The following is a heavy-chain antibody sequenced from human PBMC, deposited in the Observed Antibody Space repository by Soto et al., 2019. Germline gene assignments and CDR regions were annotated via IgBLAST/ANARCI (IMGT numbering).Heavy chain of an antibody. Sequence: PSENLSLTCTGSGGFISRYYWIWIRHPPGKGLEWIGYIYYSGSTNYNPSLKSRVTISVDTSKNQFSLKLSSVTAADTAVYYCARYGEADTDKYFDYRGQGTLVPVSS. D-gene: IGHD2-15*01. CDR3: ARYGEADTDKYFDY. CDR1: GGFISRYY. CDR2: IYYSGST. V-gene: IGHV4-59*08. J-gene: IGHJ4*01.